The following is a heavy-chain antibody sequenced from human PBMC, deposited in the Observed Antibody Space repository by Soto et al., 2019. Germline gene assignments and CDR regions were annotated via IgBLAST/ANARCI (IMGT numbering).Heavy chain of an antibody. CDR2: IWYDGSNK. CDR3: ARDRRHYDFWSGYWHLYYYYGMDV. D-gene: IGHD3-3*01. V-gene: IGHV3-33*01. Sequence: GGSLRLSCAASGFTFSSYGMHWVRQAPGKGLEWVAVIWYDGSNKYYADSVKGRFTISRDNSKNTLYLQMNSLRAEDTAVYYCARDRRHYDFWSGYWHLYYYYGMDVWGQGTTVTVSS. J-gene: IGHJ6*02. CDR1: GFTFSSYG.